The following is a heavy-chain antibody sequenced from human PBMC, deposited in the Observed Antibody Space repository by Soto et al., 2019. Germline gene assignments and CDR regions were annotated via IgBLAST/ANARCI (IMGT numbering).Heavy chain of an antibody. D-gene: IGHD4-17*01. J-gene: IGHJ4*02. CDR1: GFIFSSSP. CDR3: AKAIVPASVTTDH. Sequence: GGSLRLSCTASGFIFSSSPMGRVRQAPGGGLEWVSSISTSGGVTYYTDSVKGRFTISRDNSKNTVYLQMNSLSADDTAVYHYAKAIVPASVTTDHWGQGTLVTVSS. CDR2: ISTSGGVT. V-gene: IGHV3-23*01.